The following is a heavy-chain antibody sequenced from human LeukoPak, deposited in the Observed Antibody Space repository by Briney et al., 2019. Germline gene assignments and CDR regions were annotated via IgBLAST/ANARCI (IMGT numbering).Heavy chain of an antibody. CDR3: ARESRESKLANYFYDSSGFSNIDY. D-gene: IGHD3-22*01. V-gene: IGHV3-23*01. Sequence: GGSLRLPCAASGFTFNSYAMSWVRQAPGKGLEWVSTINVSGDNTYYADSVKGRFTISRDNSKSTLYLQVSSLTAEDTAVYYCARESRESKLANYFYDSSGFSNIDYWGQGTLVTVSS. CDR2: INVSGDNT. J-gene: IGHJ4*02. CDR1: GFTFNSYA.